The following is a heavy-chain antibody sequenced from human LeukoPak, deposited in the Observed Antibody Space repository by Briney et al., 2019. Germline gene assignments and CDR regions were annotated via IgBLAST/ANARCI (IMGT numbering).Heavy chain of an antibody. D-gene: IGHD3-9*01. CDR1: GGSISSYY. CDR3: AGSFGSGIDILTPADFDY. V-gene: IGHV4-59*01. Sequence: SETLSLTCTVSGGSISSYYWSWIRQPPGKGLEWIGYTYYSGSTNYNPSLKSRVTISVDTSKDQFSLKLSSVTAADTAVYYCAGSFGSGIDILTPADFDYWGQGTLVTVSS. CDR2: TYYSGST. J-gene: IGHJ4*02.